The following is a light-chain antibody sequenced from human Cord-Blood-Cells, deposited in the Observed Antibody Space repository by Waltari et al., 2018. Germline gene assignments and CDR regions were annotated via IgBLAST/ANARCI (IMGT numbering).Light chain of an antibody. V-gene: IGKV1-39*01. CDR1: QSISSY. CDR2: AAS. Sequence: DIQMTQSPSSLSASVGDRVTIPSRASQSISSYLNWYQQKPGKAPKLLIYAASSLQSGVPSRFSGSGSGTDFTLTISSLQPEDFATYYCQQSYSTPITFGQGTRLEIK. CDR3: QQSYSTPIT. J-gene: IGKJ5*01.